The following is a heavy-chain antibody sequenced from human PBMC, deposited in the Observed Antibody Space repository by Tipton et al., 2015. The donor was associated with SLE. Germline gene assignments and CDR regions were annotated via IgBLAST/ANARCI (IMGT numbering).Heavy chain of an antibody. D-gene: IGHD2-15*01. CDR3: AGAWQGYCSGGTCYVLDY. CDR1: GSSISSHY. V-gene: IGHV4-59*11. Sequence: TLSLTCTVSGSSISSHYWSWIRQAPGKGPEWIGYISNSETTNYNPSLKSRVTISVDTSKNQFSLKLRSVTAADTAVYYCAGAWQGYCSGGTCYVLDYWGQGTLVTVSS. CDR2: ISNSETT. J-gene: IGHJ4*02.